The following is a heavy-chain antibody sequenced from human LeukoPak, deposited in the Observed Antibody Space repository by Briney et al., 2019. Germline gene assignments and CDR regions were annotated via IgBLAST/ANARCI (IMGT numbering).Heavy chain of an antibody. CDR3: AKAACGGDCRTFDY. CDR2: ISWNSGSI. Sequence: GRSLRLSCAASGFTFDDYAMHWVRQAPGKGLEWVSGISWNSGSIGYADSVKGRFTISRDNAKNSLYLQMNSLRAKDTALYYCAKAACGGDCRTFDYWGQGTLVTVSS. J-gene: IGHJ4*02. CDR1: GFTFDDYA. D-gene: IGHD2-21*02. V-gene: IGHV3-9*01.